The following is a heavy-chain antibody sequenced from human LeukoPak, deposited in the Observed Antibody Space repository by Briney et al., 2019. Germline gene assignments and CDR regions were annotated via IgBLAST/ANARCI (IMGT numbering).Heavy chain of an antibody. V-gene: IGHV4-59*01. CDR1: GGSINDYY. CDR2: INYSGNT. CDR3: ARAAYGSGGYLFDY. Sequence: SETLSLTCSVSGGSINDYYWSWIRQPPAKELDWMGYINYSGNTNYNPSLKSRVTISVDTSKNQFSLKLSSVTAADTAVYYCARAAYGSGGYLFDYWGQGSLVTVSS. J-gene: IGHJ4*02. D-gene: IGHD3-10*01.